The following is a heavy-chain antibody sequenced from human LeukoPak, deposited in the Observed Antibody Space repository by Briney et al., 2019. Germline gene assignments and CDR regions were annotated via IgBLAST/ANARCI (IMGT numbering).Heavy chain of an antibody. Sequence: GASVKVSCTASGYTFTSYDINWVRQATGQGLEWMGWMNPNSGNTGYAQKFQGRVTMTRNTSISTAYMELSSLRSEDTAVYYCAVVPAALEMATIKSAYWGQGTLVTVSS. J-gene: IGHJ4*02. V-gene: IGHV1-8*01. CDR1: GYTFTSYD. CDR3: AVVPAALEMATIKSAY. D-gene: IGHD5-24*01. CDR2: MNPNSGNT.